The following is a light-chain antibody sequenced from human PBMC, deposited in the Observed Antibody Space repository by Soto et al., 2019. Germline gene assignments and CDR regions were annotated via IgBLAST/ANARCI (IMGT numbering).Light chain of an antibody. J-gene: IGKJ1*01. V-gene: IGKV2-30*02. CDR3: MQGTHWPWT. CDR2: LVS. CDR1: QILVRSNGYTY. Sequence: DVVMTQSPLSLPVTPGQPASISCRSSQILVRSNGYTYLNWFQQRPGQSPRRLIYLVSDRDSGVPDRFSGSGSGTDFTLKISRVEAEDVGVYYCMQGTHWPWTFGQGTKVDI.